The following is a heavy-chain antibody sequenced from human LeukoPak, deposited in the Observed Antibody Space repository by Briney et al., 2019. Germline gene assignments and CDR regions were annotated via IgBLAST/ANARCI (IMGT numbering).Heavy chain of an antibody. CDR2: INAGNGNT. CDR3: ARGGSYLRYFQH. D-gene: IGHD1-26*01. V-gene: IGHV1-3*01. Sequence: VASVKVSCKASGYTFTSYAMHWVRQAPGQRLEWMGWINAGNGNTKYSQKFQGRVTITRDTSASTAYMELSSLRSEDTAVYYCARGGSYLRYFQHWGQGTLVTVSS. CDR1: GYTFTSYA. J-gene: IGHJ1*01.